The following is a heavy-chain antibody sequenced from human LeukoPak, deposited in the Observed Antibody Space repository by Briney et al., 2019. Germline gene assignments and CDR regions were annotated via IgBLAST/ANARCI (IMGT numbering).Heavy chain of an antibody. CDR1: GFTFSSCG. V-gene: IGHV3-30*18. CDR2: ISYDGSNK. CDR3: AKDFYDSSGYQGGMDV. Sequence: GGSLRLSCAASGFTFSSCGMHWVRQAPGKGLEWVAVISYDGSNKYYADSVKGRFTISRDNSKNTLYLQMNSLRAEDTAVYYCAKDFYDSSGYQGGMDVWGQGTTVTVSS. J-gene: IGHJ6*02. D-gene: IGHD3-22*01.